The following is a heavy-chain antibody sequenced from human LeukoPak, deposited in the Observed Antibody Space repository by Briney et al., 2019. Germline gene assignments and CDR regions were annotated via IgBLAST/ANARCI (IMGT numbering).Heavy chain of an antibody. CDR3: AKTRGWPYYFNY. V-gene: IGHV3-23*01. CDR1: GFTFSSYA. J-gene: IGHJ4*02. Sequence: GGPLILSCAASGFTFSSYAMIWVRQAPGKGLECVSAITGTADNTYYADSVKVRFSISRDNSKNTVYLQLNSLRAEDTAVYYCAKTRGWPYYFNYWGQGTLVTVSS. D-gene: IGHD6-19*01. CDR2: ITGTADNT.